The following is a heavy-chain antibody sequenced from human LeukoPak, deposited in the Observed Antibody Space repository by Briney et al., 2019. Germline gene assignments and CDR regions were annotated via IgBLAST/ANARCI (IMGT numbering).Heavy chain of an antibody. D-gene: IGHD5-18*01. V-gene: IGHV1-18*01. CDR2: ISAYNGNT. Sequence: VASVKVSCKASGYTFTSYGISWVRQAPGQGLEWMGWISAYNGNTNYAQKLQGRVTMTTDTSTSTAYMELRSLRSDDTAVYYCARDQSHFTYTAYWNYWGQGTLVTVSS. CDR1: GYTFTSYG. CDR3: ARDQSHFTYTAYWNY. J-gene: IGHJ4*02.